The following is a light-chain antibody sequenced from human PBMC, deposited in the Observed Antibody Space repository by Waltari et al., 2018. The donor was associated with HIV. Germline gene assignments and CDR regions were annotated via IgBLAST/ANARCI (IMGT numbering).Light chain of an antibody. Sequence: QPVVTQSSSASASLGSTVKLTCTLRSGHSGYFIARHQHKPGKAPRYLMKVGAGGGMYNEETGVPDRFSGASSGADRYLTVSNLQFEDEADYYCGTWDSSTWVFGGGTKLTVL. CDR2: VGAGGGMY. CDR1: SGHSGYF. CDR3: GTWDSSTWV. V-gene: IGLV4-60*02. J-gene: IGLJ3*02.